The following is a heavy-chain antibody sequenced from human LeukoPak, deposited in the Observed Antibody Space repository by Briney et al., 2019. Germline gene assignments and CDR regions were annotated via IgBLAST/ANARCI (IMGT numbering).Heavy chain of an antibody. D-gene: IGHD7-27*01. Sequence: SQTLSLTCAISGDSVSSTNTAWNWIRQSPSRGLEWPGRTYYRSKWYTDYAVSVNSRITINPDTSKNQFSLQLNSLTPEDTAVYYCARGWGFDFWGQGTLVTVSS. CDR3: ARGWGFDF. J-gene: IGHJ4*02. CDR1: GDSVSSTNTA. CDR2: TYYRSKWYT. V-gene: IGHV6-1*01.